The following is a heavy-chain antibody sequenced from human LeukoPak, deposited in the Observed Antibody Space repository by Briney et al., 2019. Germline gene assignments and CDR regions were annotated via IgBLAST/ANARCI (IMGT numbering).Heavy chain of an antibody. J-gene: IGHJ3*02. D-gene: IGHD4-23*01. CDR1: GFTFSSYW. Sequence: PGGSLRLSCAASGFTFSSYWMHWVRQAPGKGLVWVSRINSYGGTTTYADSVKGRFSISRDNAKNTLYLQMNSLRAEDTAVYYCARDLGDYGGWSAFDIWGQGTMVTVSA. CDR3: ARDLGDYGGWSAFDI. V-gene: IGHV3-74*01. CDR2: INSYGGTT.